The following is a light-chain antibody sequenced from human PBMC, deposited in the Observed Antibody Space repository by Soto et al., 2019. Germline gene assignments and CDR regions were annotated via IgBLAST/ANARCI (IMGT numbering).Light chain of an antibody. V-gene: IGKV3D-20*02. CDR3: QQRTNWSPIT. Sequence: ECVLTESPGTLSFSPCERATVSCRASQGLTNSFIAWYQQRPGQAPRLLIYDTSSRASGIPDRFSGSGSGTDFTLTISRLETEDFAVYYCQQRTNWSPITFGQGTRLAIK. J-gene: IGKJ5*01. CDR2: DTS. CDR1: QGLTNSF.